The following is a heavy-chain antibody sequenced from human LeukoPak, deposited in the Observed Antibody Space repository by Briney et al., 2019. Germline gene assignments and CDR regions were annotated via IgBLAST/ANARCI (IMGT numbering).Heavy chain of an antibody. CDR3: AKDLKTLDAFDI. CDR2: IGGSGGST. CDR1: GAFITNSHW. Sequence: ETLSLTCAVSGAFITNSHWWSWARQPPGKGLEWVSGIGGSGGSTYYADSVKGRFTISRDNSKNTVFLQMNSLRAEDTAVYYCAKDLKTLDAFDIWGQGTMVTVSS. V-gene: IGHV3-23*01. J-gene: IGHJ3*02.